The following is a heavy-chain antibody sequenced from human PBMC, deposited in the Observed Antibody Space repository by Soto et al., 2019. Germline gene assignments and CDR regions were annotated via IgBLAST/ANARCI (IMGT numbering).Heavy chain of an antibody. V-gene: IGHV1-3*01. D-gene: IGHD2-2*01. CDR2: INAGTGNT. CDR3: ARAGFFSTTSCSDAFAI. CDR1: GYTFTNYA. Sequence: QVQLVQSGAEVKKPGASVKGSCKASGYTFTNYAMHWVRQAPGQRPEWMGWINAGTGNTKFSQRLQGRVNITRDTTANRAYMALSSLTSEDTAVYCCARAGFFSTTSCSDAFAIWGQGTMVTVSS. J-gene: IGHJ3*02.